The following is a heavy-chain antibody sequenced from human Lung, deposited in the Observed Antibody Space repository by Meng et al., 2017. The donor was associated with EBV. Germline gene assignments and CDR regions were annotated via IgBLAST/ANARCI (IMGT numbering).Heavy chain of an antibody. Sequence: LQESGPGLVEPSGARSLTCAVYDGSFSGYYWSWIRQRPGKGLEWIGEINHSGSTNSPPSLTSRVTISVDTSKYQFSLTLSSVTAADTAVYYCARVTLWFGELEYWGQGTLVTVSS. J-gene: IGHJ4*02. CDR1: DGSFSGYY. CDR3: ARVTLWFGELEY. V-gene: IGHV4-34*01. D-gene: IGHD3-10*01. CDR2: INHSGST.